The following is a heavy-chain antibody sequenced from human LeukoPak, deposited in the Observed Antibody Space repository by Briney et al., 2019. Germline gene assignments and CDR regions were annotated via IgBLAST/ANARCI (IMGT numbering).Heavy chain of an antibody. D-gene: IGHD4-23*01. CDR1: GYTFTDYA. CDR2: INTNTGNP. CDR3: ARYGTVEFDY. J-gene: IGHJ4*02. Sequence: ASVKVSCEASGYTFTDYAMNWVRQAPGQGLEWMGWINTNTGNPTYAQGFTGRFVFSLDSSVSTAYLQISSLKAEDTSVYYCARYGTVEFDYWGQGTLVTVSS. V-gene: IGHV7-4-1*02.